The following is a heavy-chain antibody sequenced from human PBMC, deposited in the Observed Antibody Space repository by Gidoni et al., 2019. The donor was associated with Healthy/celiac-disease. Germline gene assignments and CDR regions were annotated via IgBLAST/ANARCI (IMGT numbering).Heavy chain of an antibody. V-gene: IGHV3-7*05. CDR3: ARSVVPAAIVWYFDY. CDR1: GFTFSSYW. J-gene: IGHJ4*02. CDR2: IKQYGSEK. D-gene: IGHD2-2*01. Sequence: EVQLVESGGGLVQPGGSLRLSCAASGFTFSSYWMSWVRQAPGKGREWLENIKQYGSEKYYVASGKGRFTISRDNAKKSMYMQMNSLRAEDTAVYYCARSVVPAAIVWYFDYWGQGTLVTVSS.